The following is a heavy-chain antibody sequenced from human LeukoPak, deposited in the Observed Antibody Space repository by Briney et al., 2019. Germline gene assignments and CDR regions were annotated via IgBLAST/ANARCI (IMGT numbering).Heavy chain of an antibody. V-gene: IGHV1-2*02. CDR2: INPNSGGT. D-gene: IGHD2-15*01. Sequence: ASVKVSCKASGYTFTNYHMHWVRQAPGQGLEWMGWINPNSGGTNYAQKFQGRVTMTRDTSISTAYMELSRLRSDDTAVYYCARAHLGYCSGGSCDKHSGAFDIWGQGTMVTVSS. J-gene: IGHJ3*02. CDR1: GYTFTNYH. CDR3: ARAHLGYCSGGSCDKHSGAFDI.